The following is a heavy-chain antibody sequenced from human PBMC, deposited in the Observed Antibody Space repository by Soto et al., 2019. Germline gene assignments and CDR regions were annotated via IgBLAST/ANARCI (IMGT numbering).Heavy chain of an antibody. J-gene: IGHJ4*02. V-gene: IGHV3-30*18. CDR1: GFTFTTYG. D-gene: IGHD4-17*01. Sequence: PGGSLRLSCAASGFTFTTYGMHWVRQAPGKGLEWVAIISYDGGNQYYADSVKGRFTISRDNSNNTLFLQMNSLRVEDTAVYYCAKAYNGDYYDIWGQGTLVTVSS. CDR2: ISYDGGNQ. CDR3: AKAYNGDYYDI.